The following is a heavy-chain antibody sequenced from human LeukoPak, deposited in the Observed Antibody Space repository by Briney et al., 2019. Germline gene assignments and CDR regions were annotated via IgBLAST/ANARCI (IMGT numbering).Heavy chain of an antibody. Sequence: GGSLRLSCAASGFTFRSYGMHWVRQAPGKGLEWVAFIRYDGSNKYCTDSVKGRFTISRDNAKNSLYLQMNSLRAEDTAVYYCARSMTKVDYWGQGTLVTVSS. J-gene: IGHJ4*02. CDR1: GFTFRSYG. V-gene: IGHV3-30*02. CDR2: IRYDGSNK. CDR3: ARSMTKVDY. D-gene: IGHD2/OR15-2a*01.